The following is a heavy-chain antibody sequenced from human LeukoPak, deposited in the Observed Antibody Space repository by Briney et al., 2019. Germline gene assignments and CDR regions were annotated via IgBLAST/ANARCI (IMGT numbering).Heavy chain of an antibody. CDR2: INHSGST. J-gene: IGHJ5*02. Sequence: SETLSLTCAVYGGSFSGYYWSWIRQPPGKGLEWIGEINHSGSTNYNPSLKSRVTISVDTSKNQFSLKLSSVTAADTAVYYCAGQSRVGNWFDPWGQGTLVTVSS. CDR1: GGSFSGYY. CDR3: AGQSRVGNWFDP. V-gene: IGHV4-34*01. D-gene: IGHD1-26*01.